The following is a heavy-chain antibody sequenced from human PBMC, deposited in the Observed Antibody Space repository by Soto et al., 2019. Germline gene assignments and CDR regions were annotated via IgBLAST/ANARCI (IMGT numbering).Heavy chain of an antibody. CDR2: IYYSGST. D-gene: IGHD3-16*01. V-gene: IGHV4-39*01. CDR3: ASPTLGAFDI. Sequence: SETLSLTCTVSGGSISISNYYWGCIRQPPGKGLEWIGSIYYSGSTSYNSSLKSRVTISVDTSKNQFSLRLSSVTAADRAVYYCASPTLGAFDIWGQGTMVTVSS. J-gene: IGHJ3*02. CDR1: GGSISISNYY.